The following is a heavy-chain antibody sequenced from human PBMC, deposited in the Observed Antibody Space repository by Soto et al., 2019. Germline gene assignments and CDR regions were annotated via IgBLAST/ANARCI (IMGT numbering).Heavy chain of an antibody. V-gene: IGHV4-61*03. Sequence: PSETLSLTCTVSGSSVSGDNYYWTWIRQPPEKGLEWIGYIHKSATTNYNASLRSRVTISVDTAQNHFYLTLTSMTAADTALYFCARYRNYGDYGYFDSWGQGTLVTAPQ. CDR3: ARYRNYGDYGYFDS. CDR2: IHKSATT. CDR1: GSSVSGDNYY. D-gene: IGHD4-17*01. J-gene: IGHJ4*02.